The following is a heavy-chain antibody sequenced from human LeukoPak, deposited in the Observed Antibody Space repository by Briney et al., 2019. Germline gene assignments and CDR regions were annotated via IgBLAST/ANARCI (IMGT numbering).Heavy chain of an antibody. V-gene: IGHV3-53*01. Sequence: GGSLRLSCAASGLTVSNTFMSWVRQAPGKGLECVSVIYSVGTTYYADSGKGRFTISRDNSKNTLYLQMNSLIAEDTAVYYRARGSGWLDHWGQGTLVTVSS. CDR2: IYSVGTT. CDR1: GLTVSNTF. J-gene: IGHJ4*02. D-gene: IGHD6-25*01. CDR3: ARGSGWLDH.